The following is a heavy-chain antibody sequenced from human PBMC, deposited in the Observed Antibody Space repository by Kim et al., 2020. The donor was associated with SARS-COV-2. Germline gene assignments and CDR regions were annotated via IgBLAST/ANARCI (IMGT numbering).Heavy chain of an antibody. CDR1: GYAFNSYG. J-gene: IGHJ4*02. V-gene: IGHV1-18*01. CDR3: ARTPPRATARGYDY. CDR2: ISGHNGDT. Sequence: ASVKVSCRASGYAFNSYGINWVRQAPGQGLEWMAWISGHNGDTNYAQNPQGRVTVTTDTSATTGYMELRGLRSDDTAAYYCARTPPRATARGYDYWGQGT. D-gene: IGHD5-18*01.